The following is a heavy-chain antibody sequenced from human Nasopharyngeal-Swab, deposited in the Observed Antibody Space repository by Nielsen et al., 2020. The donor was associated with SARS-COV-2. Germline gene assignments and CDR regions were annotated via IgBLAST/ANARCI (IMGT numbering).Heavy chain of an antibody. CDR3: AKRYCSGNSCYAPDY. J-gene: IGHJ4*02. V-gene: IGHV3-23*01. CDR1: GITFSTAW. D-gene: IGHD2-2*01. Sequence: GESLKISCVASGITFSTAWMTWVRQAPGKGLEWVSTITGSGGSTYYADSVKGRFTISRDNSKNTLYLQMNSLRAEDTAVYYCAKRYCSGNSCYAPDYWGQGTLVTVSS. CDR2: ITGSGGST.